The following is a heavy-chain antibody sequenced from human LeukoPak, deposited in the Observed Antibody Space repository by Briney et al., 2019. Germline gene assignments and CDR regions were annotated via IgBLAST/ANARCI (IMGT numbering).Heavy chain of an antibody. CDR2: IGTASDT. Sequence: GGSLRLSCAASGFTFSSFDMHWVRQPTGQGLEWVSTIGTASDTYYPGSVEGRFTLSRDNAKNSLYLQMNSLTAADTAVYYCARHSPLGQQLVGTFDYWGQGTLVTVSS. J-gene: IGHJ4*02. CDR1: GFTFSSFD. CDR3: ARHSPLGQQLVGTFDY. V-gene: IGHV3-13*01. D-gene: IGHD6-13*01.